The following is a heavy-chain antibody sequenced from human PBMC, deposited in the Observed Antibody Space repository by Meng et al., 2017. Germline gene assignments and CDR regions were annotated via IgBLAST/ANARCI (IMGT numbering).Heavy chain of an antibody. CDR1: GFSLSTSGVG. D-gene: IGHD3-10*01. J-gene: IGHJ4*02. CDR2: IYWNDDK. V-gene: IGHV2-5*01. Sequence: SGPTLVKPTQTLTLTCTFSGFSLSTSGVGVGWIRQPPGKSLEWLALIYWNDDKRYSPSLKSRLTITKDTSKNQVVLTMTNMDPVDTATYYCAHTLLFGEFPNWGQGTLVTVSS. CDR3: AHTLLFGEFPN.